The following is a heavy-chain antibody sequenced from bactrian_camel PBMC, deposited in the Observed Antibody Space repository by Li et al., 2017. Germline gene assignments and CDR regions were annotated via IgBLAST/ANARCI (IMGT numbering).Heavy chain of an antibody. V-gene: IGHV3S40*01. Sequence: DVQLVESGGGLVQPGGSLRVSCAASGFTFSRYAMTWVRQAPGKELEWVSDIDSGGGSTDYADSVKGRFTMSRDNAKNTVYLQLNSLKTEDMAMYYCASAPGGAHNYWGRGTQVTVS. CDR1: GFTFSRYA. CDR3: ASAPGGAHNY. J-gene: IGHJ4*01. D-gene: IGHD7*01. CDR2: IDSGGGST.